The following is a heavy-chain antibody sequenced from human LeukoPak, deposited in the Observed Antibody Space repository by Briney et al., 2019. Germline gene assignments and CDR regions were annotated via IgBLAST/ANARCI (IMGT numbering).Heavy chain of an antibody. J-gene: IGHJ5*02. Sequence: GGSLRLSCAASGFAFSTYEMSWVRQTPGKGLEWIADITISGHTKNYADSVKGRFTISRDNARSSLYLQMNSLRVEDTGVFYCARGDPHADLWGQGTLVTVSS. V-gene: IGHV3-48*03. CDR3: ARGDPHADL. CDR2: ITISGHTK. CDR1: GFAFSTYE.